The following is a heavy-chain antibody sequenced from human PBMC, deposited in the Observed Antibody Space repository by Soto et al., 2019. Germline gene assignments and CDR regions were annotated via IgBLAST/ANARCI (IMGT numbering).Heavy chain of an antibody. J-gene: IGHJ4*02. CDR2: IYYSGST. CDR1: GGSISSYY. D-gene: IGHD1-26*01. CDR3: ARRYGSCFDY. Sequence: QVQLQESGPGLVKPSETLSLTCTVSGGSISSYYWSWIRQPPGKGLEWIGYIYYSGSTNYNPSLKSRVPIPVDPSKNQFSPKLSSVTAADTAVYYCARRYGSCFDYWGQGTLVTVSS. V-gene: IGHV4-59*01.